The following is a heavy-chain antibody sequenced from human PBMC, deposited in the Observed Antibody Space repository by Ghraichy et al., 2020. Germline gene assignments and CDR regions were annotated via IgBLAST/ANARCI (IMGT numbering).Heavy chain of an antibody. J-gene: IGHJ4*02. V-gene: IGHV3-7*01. Sequence: WVANIKQEGSEKYYVDSVKGRFTISRDNAKNSLYLQMNSLRAEDTAVYYCARDLFDTAMVSGGQGTL. CDR2: IKQEGSEK. CDR3: ARDLFDTAMVS. D-gene: IGHD5-18*01.